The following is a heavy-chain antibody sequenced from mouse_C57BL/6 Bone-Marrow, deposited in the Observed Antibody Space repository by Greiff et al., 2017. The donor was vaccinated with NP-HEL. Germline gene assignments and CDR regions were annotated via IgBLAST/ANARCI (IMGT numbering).Heavy chain of an antibody. Sequence: VQVVESGPELVKPGASVKISCKASGYAFSSSWMNWVKQRPGKGLEWIGRIYPGDGDTNYNGKFKGKATLTADKSSSTAYMQLSSLTSEDSAVYFCGGTTVVAGAMDYWGQGTSVTVSS. CDR3: GGTTVVAGAMDY. V-gene: IGHV1-82*01. CDR2: IYPGDGDT. D-gene: IGHD1-1*01. J-gene: IGHJ4*01. CDR1: GYAFSSSW.